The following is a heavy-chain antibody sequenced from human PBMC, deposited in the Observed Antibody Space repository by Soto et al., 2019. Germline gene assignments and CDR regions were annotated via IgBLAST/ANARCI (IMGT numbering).Heavy chain of an antibody. J-gene: IGHJ5*02. Sequence: GGSLRLSCAASGFPFNTYWMHWVRQAPGEGLVWVSRINAVGSGTTYADSVKGRFTVSRDNANNMLYLQMNSLRAEDTAVYYCAILSLGFVTWGPGTLLTVSS. CDR3: AILSLGFVT. V-gene: IGHV3-74*01. CDR1: GFPFNTYW. CDR2: INAVGSGT.